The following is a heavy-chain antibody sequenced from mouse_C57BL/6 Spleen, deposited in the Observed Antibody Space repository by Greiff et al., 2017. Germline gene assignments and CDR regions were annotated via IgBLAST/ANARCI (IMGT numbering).Heavy chain of an antibody. D-gene: IGHD2-5*01. CDR2: INPNNGGT. J-gene: IGHJ3*01. CDR1: GYTFTDYN. V-gene: IGHV1-18*01. CDR3: ARRTYYSKFAWFAY. Sequence: EVQLQQSGPELVKPGASVKIPCKASGYTFTDYNMDWVKQSHGKSLEWIGDINPNNGGTIYNQKFKGKATLTVDKSSSTAYMELRSLTSEDTAVYYCARRTYYSKFAWFAYWGQGTLVTVSA.